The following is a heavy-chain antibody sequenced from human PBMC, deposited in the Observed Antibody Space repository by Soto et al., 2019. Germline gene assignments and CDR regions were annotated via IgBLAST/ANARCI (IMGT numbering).Heavy chain of an antibody. D-gene: IGHD3-10*01. CDR3: ARAITMVRGVIMRGYYYSIHV. CDR1: GYTFTGYY. CDR2: INPNSGGT. Sequence: ASVKVSCKAAGYTFTGYYMHWVRQAPGQGLEWMGWINPNSGGTNYAQKFQGRVTMTRDTSISTAYMELSRLRSDDTAVYYCARAITMVRGVIMRGYYYSIHVPDPAPTLTVSS. V-gene: IGHV1-2*02. J-gene: IGHJ6*02.